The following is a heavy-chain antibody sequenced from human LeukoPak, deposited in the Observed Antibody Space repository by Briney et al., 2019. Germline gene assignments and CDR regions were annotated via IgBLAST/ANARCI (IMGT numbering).Heavy chain of an antibody. CDR3: ARIPLYGAYLDY. CDR2: IDWEDDT. Sequence: SGPTLVNPTQTLRLTCTFSGFSLSDGGMSVTWIRQPPGKALEWLALIDWEDDTFYSASLKMRLTISKDTSKNLVVLTMTSMDPADTATYYCARIPLYGAYLDYWGPGTRVTVSS. D-gene: IGHD4-17*01. V-gene: IGHV2-70*01. J-gene: IGHJ4*02. CDR1: GFSLSDGGMS.